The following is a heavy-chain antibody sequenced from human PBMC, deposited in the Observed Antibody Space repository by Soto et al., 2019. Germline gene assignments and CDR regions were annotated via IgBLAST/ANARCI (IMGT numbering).Heavy chain of an antibody. Sequence: SETLSVTCTFSGGSFTVHFWSMVRQPPGKGLEWIAEVSHSGNTKYYPSLRSRVTLSVDSSKNQISLALTSVTAADTAVYYCARAKFESTGWHQFDIWGQGTMVTVSS. J-gene: IGHJ3*02. CDR1: GGSFTVHF. CDR3: ARAKFESTGWHQFDI. V-gene: IGHV4-34*01. D-gene: IGHD7-27*01. CDR2: VSHSGNT.